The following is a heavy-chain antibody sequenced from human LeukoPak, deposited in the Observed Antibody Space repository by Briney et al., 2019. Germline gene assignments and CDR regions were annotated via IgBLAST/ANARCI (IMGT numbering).Heavy chain of an antibody. V-gene: IGHV3-33*01. D-gene: IGHD3-10*01. J-gene: IGHJ4*02. CDR1: GFTFSTYG. Sequence: GRSLRLSCAASGFTFSTYGMHWVRQAPGKGLEGVAFIWYDGSNKYYADSVKDRFTISRDNTKNTLYLQMDSLRAEDTAVYYCSTDRSKLLWFGGSGKDYWGQGTLVTVSS. CDR2: IWYDGSNK. CDR3: STDRSKLLWFGGSGKDY.